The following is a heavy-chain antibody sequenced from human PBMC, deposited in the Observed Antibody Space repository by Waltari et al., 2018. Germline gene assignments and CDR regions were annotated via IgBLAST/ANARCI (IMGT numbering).Heavy chain of an antibody. CDR3: ATDWGYCSDDSCYVGERGDY. CDR1: GDSLTELS. Sequence: VQLIQSGAEVKKPGASVRLSCKVSGDSLTELSIHWVRQPPGKGREWMGGFDPERRDTTYAQRFQGRVTMTEDTSTDTAYMELRSLTSDDTAVFYCATDWGYCSDDSCYVGERGDYWGQGTLVTVSS. J-gene: IGHJ4*02. CDR2: FDPERRDT. D-gene: IGHD2-15*01. V-gene: IGHV1-24*01.